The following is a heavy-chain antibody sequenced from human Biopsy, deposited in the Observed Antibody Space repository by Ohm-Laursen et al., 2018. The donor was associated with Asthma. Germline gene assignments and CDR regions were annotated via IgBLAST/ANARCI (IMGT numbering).Heavy chain of an antibody. CDR1: GFTFSRYW. CDR2: ISFDGTTT. J-gene: IGHJ4*02. D-gene: IGHD4-17*01. Sequence: SLRLSCAASGFTFSRYWMHWVLQAPGKGLVWVSRISFDGTTTTYADSVRGRFTISRDNAKNTLYLQMNSLRAEDTAVYYCLHGAEVGGQGILVAVSS. CDR3: LHGAEV. V-gene: IGHV3-74*01.